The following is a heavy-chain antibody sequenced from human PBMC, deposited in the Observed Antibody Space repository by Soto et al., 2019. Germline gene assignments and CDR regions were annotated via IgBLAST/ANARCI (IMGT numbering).Heavy chain of an antibody. CDR1: GGAFSGYY. Sequence: SETLSLTCAVYGGAFSGYYWSWIRQPPGKGLEWIGEINHSGSTNYNPSLKSRVTISVDTSKNQFSLKLSSVTAADTAVYYCARGSRIAAAGYYYYGMDVWGQGTTVT. D-gene: IGHD6-13*01. CDR3: ARGSRIAAAGYYYYGMDV. J-gene: IGHJ6*02. CDR2: INHSGST. V-gene: IGHV4-34*01.